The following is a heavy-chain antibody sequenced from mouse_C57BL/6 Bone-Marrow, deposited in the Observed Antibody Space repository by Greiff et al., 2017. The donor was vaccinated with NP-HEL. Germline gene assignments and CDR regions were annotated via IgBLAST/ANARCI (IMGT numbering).Heavy chain of an antibody. CDR1: GYTFTSYW. D-gene: IGHD1-1*01. CDR2: IHPNSGST. J-gene: IGHJ4*01. CDR3: ARHYGSSYDYAMDY. Sequence: VKLQQPGAELVKPGASVKLSCKASGYTFTSYWMHWVKQRPGQGLEWIGMIHPNSGSTNYNEKFKSKATLTVDKSSSTAYMQLSSLTSEDSAVYYCARHYGSSYDYAMDYWGQGTSVTVSS. V-gene: IGHV1-64*01.